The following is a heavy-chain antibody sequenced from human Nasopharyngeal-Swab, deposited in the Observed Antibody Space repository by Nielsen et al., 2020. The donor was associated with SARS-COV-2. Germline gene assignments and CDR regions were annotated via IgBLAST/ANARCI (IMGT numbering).Heavy chain of an antibody. V-gene: IGHV3-21*01. Sequence: GESLKISCAASGFTFSSYSMNWVRQAPGKGLEWVSSISSSSSYIYYADSVKGRFTISRGNAKNSLYLQMNSLRAEDTAVYYCARADEKTIFGVVTPDYWGQGTLVTVSS. CDR3: ARADEKTIFGVVTPDY. D-gene: IGHD3-3*01. CDR2: ISSSSSYI. J-gene: IGHJ4*02. CDR1: GFTFSSYS.